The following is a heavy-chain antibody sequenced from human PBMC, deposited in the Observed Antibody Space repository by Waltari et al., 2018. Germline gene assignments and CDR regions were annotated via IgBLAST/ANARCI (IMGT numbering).Heavy chain of an antibody. J-gene: IGHJ4*02. D-gene: IGHD3-10*01. CDR1: GGTFSRYA. CDR2: IIPIFGTA. V-gene: IGHV1-69*05. Sequence: QVQLVQSGAEVTKPGSSVKVSCQASGGTFSRYALSWVRQAPGQGLEWMGGIIPIFGTANYAQKFQGRVTITTDESTSTAYMELSSLRSEDTAVYYCARGFGSGAAATFFDYWGQGTLVTVSS. CDR3: ARGFGSGAAATFFDY.